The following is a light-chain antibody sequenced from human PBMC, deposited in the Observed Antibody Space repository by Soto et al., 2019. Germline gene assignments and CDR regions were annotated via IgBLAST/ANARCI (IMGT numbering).Light chain of an antibody. CDR3: VLYMGSGINV. Sequence: QTVVTQEPSLSVSPGGTVTFTCGLSSGSVSTNYYPSGYQQTPGQSPRTLMYSTNTRSSGVPDRFSGSILGNKAALTITGAQADDESDYYCVLYMGSGINVFGGGTQLTVL. CDR2: STN. CDR1: SGSVSTNYY. V-gene: IGLV8-61*01. J-gene: IGLJ7*01.